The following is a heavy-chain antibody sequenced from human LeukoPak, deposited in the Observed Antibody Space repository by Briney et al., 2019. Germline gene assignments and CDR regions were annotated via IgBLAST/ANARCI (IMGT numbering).Heavy chain of an antibody. CDR2: IRSDGIDK. Sequence: GGSLRLSCAASGFTFSSYGLHWVRQAPGKGLEWVAFIRSDGIDKYYADSVKGRFTISRDNSKNTLYLQMNSLRAEDTAVYYCAKDLGYYDFWSGYWGFDYWGQGTLVTVSS. CDR3: AKDLGYYDFWSGYWGFDY. D-gene: IGHD3-3*01. J-gene: IGHJ4*02. V-gene: IGHV3-30*02. CDR1: GFTFSSYG.